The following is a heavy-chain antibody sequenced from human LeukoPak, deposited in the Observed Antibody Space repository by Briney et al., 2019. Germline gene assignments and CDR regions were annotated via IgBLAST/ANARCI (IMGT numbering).Heavy chain of an antibody. Sequence: GGSLRPSCAASGFTFSSHWMHWVRQAPGKGLVWVSRINTDGSSTGYADSVKGRFTISRDNAKNTLYLQMNRLRAEDTAVYYCARDGTTSNWVAYNWFDSWGQGTLVTVSS. D-gene: IGHD1/OR15-1a*01. J-gene: IGHJ5*01. V-gene: IGHV3-74*01. CDR2: INTDGSST. CDR1: GFTFSSHW. CDR3: ARDGTTSNWVAYNWFDS.